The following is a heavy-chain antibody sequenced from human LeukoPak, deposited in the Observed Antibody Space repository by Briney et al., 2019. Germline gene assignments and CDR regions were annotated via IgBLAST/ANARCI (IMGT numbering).Heavy chain of an antibody. CDR3: ATTLEEYIVVVTAMNY. CDR1: GFTFSSYG. J-gene: IGHJ4*02. CDR2: ISYDGSNK. D-gene: IGHD2-21*02. Sequence: GGPLRLSCAASGFTFSSYGMHWVRQAPGKGLEWAAVISYDGSNKYYADSVKGRFTISRDNSKNTLYLQMNSLRAEDTAVYYCATTLEEYIVVVTAMNYWGQGTLVTVSS. V-gene: IGHV3-30*03.